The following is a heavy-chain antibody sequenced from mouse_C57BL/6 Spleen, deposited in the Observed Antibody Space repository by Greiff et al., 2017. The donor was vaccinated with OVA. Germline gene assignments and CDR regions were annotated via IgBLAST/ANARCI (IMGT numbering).Heavy chain of an antibody. Sequence: QVQLQQPGAELVRPGTSVKLSCKASGYTFTSYWMHWVKQRPGQGLEWIGVIDPSDSYTNYNQKFKGKATLTVDTSSSTAYMQLSSLTSEVSAVYYCARGGFPAMDYWGQGTSVTVSS. V-gene: IGHV1-59*01. J-gene: IGHJ4*01. CDR2: IDPSDSYT. CDR1: GYTFTSYW. CDR3: ARGGFPAMDY.